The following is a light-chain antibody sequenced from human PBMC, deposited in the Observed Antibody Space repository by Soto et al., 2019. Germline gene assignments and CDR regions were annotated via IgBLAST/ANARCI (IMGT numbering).Light chain of an antibody. CDR3: QQSDSTPIT. J-gene: IGKJ5*01. V-gene: IGKV1-39*01. CDR2: TAS. CDR1: QSISNY. Sequence: IQMTQSPSSLSASVGDRVTITCRASQSISNYLNWYQQKPGKAPKLLIYTASSLQSGVPSRFSGSGSGTDFTLTISSLQPEDFATYYCQQSDSTPITFGQRTLLEV.